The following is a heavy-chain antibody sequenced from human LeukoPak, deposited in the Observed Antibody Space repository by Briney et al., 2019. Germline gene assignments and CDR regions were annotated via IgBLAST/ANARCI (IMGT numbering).Heavy chain of an antibody. V-gene: IGHV1-69*13. CDR1: GGTFSSYA. CDR3: ARELAYCGGDCYSGHYYYYYYMDV. J-gene: IGHJ6*03. D-gene: IGHD2-21*01. CDR2: IIPIFGTA. Sequence: SVKVSCKASGGTFSSYAISWVRQAPGQGLEWMGGIIPIFGTANYAQKIQGRVTITADESTSTAYMKLSSLRSEDTAVYYCARELAYCGGDCYSGHYYYYYYMDVWGKGTTVTVSS.